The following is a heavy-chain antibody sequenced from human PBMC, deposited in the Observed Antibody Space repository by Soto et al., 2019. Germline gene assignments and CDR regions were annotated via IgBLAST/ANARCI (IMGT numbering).Heavy chain of an antibody. D-gene: IGHD6-19*01. J-gene: IGHJ4*02. CDR1: GGSISSGGYY. Sequence: QVQLQESGPGLVKPSQTLSLTCTVSGGSISSGGYYWSWIRQHPGKGLEWIGYIYYSGGTYYNPSIKGRVTISVDTSKNQFSLKLSSVTAADTAVYYCAASLPGQWLVQGFDYWGQGTLVTVSS. CDR2: IYYSGGT. V-gene: IGHV4-31*03. CDR3: AASLPGQWLVQGFDY.